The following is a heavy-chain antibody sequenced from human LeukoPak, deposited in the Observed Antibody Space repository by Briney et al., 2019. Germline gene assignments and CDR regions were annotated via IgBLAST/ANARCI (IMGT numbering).Heavy chain of an antibody. Sequence: SETLSLTCTVSGGSISNYYWSWIRQPPGKGLEWIGDINHSGSTNYNPSLKSRVTMSVDTSKKHFSLKLSSVTAADTAVYYCARRYPSVRGVNLRPQEVRKYYFDYWGQGNLVTVSS. J-gene: IGHJ4*02. D-gene: IGHD3-10*01. CDR3: ARRYPSVRGVNLRPQEVRKYYFDY. CDR2: INHSGST. CDR1: GGSISNYY. V-gene: IGHV4-34*01.